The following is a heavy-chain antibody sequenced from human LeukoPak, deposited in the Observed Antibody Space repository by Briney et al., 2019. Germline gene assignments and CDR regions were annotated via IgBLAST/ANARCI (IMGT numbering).Heavy chain of an antibody. D-gene: IGHD3-10*01. Sequence: QPGGSLRLSCAASGFTFSSYAMHWVRQAPGKGLEYVSAISSNGGSTYYANSVKGRFTISRDNSKNTLYLQMGSLRAEDMAVYYCARSMVRGVNLLHYYYYMDVWGKGTTVTVSS. CDR3: ARSMVRGVNLLHYYYYMDV. CDR1: GFTFSSYA. CDR2: ISSNGGST. V-gene: IGHV3-64*01. J-gene: IGHJ6*03.